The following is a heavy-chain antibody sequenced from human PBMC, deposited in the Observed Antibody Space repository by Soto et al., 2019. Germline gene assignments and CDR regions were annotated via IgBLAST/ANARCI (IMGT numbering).Heavy chain of an antibody. J-gene: IGHJ4*02. V-gene: IGHV4-31*03. D-gene: IGHD2-2*01. CDR3: ARTRPSHQPLLRAVYYFDY. CDR2: IYYSGST. Sequence: SETLSLTCTVSGGSISSGGYYWSWIRQHPGKGLEWIGYIYYSGSTYYNPSLKSRVTISVDTSKNQFSLKLSSVTAADTAVYXXARTRPSHQPLLRAVYYFDYWGQGTLVTVSS. CDR1: GGSISSGGYY.